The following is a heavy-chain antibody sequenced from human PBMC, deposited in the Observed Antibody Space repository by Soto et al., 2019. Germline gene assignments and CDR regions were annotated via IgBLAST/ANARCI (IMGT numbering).Heavy chain of an antibody. CDR1: GFTFDDYA. CDR2: ISWNSGSI. Sequence: LRLSCAASGFTFDDYAMHWGRQAPGKGLEGVSGISWNSGSIGYADSVKGRFTISRDNAKNSLYLQMNSLRAEDTALYYCAKGVAAAGTMPIDYWGQGTLVTVSS. D-gene: IGHD6-13*01. V-gene: IGHV3-9*01. CDR3: AKGVAAAGTMPIDY. J-gene: IGHJ4*02.